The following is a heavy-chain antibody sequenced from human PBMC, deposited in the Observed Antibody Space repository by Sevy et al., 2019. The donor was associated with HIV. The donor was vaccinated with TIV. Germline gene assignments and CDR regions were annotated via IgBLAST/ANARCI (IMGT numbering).Heavy chain of an antibody. D-gene: IGHD3-22*01. Sequence: SETLSLTCTASGGSISSYYWSWIRQPAGKGLEWVGRIYTSGSTNYNPSLKSRVTMSVDTSKNQFSLKLSSVTAADTAVYYCAGEYYYERSLNGDNWFDPWGQGTLVTVSS. V-gene: IGHV4-4*07. CDR2: IYTSGST. CDR1: GGSISSYY. J-gene: IGHJ5*02. CDR3: AGEYYYERSLNGDNWFDP.